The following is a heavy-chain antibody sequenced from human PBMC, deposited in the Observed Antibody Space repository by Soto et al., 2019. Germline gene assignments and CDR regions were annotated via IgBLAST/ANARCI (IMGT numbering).Heavy chain of an antibody. CDR3: AHRDILTGTRDY. Sequence: QITLKESGPTLVKPTQTLTMTCTFSGFSLSTSGVGVGWIRQPPGQALEWLALIYWDDDKRYSPSLKSRLTITKDTTKNQVVLTMTNMDPVDTATYYCAHRDILTGTRDYWGQGALVTVSS. CDR2: IYWDDDK. V-gene: IGHV2-5*02. CDR1: GFSLSTSGVG. D-gene: IGHD1-20*01. J-gene: IGHJ4*02.